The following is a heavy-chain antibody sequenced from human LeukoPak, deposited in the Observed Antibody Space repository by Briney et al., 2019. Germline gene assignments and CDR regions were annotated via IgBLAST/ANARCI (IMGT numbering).Heavy chain of an antibody. CDR3: ARGKVYGSGSYLFDP. V-gene: IGHV4-4*07. CDR1: GGSISSYY. D-gene: IGHD3-10*01. Sequence: PSETLSLTCTVSGGSISSYYWSWIRQPAGKGLEWIGRIYTSGSTNYNPSLKSRVTMSVDTSKNQFSLKLSSVTAADTAVYYCARGKVYGSGSYLFDPWGQGTLVTVSS. CDR2: IYTSGST. J-gene: IGHJ5*02.